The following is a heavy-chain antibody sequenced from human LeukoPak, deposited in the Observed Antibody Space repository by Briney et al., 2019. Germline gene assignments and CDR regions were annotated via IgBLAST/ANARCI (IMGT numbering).Heavy chain of an antibody. J-gene: IGHJ4*02. CDR1: GFSFSSYW. D-gene: IGHD3-10*01. V-gene: IGHV3-7*01. CDR3: VSQSGRNY. Sequence: PGGSLRLSCAASGFSFSSYWMSWVRQAPGKGLEWVANIKEDGSEKYYVGSVKGRFTLSRDNAKNSLYLQMNSLRVDDTAVYYCVSQSGRNYWGQGTLVTVSS. CDR2: IKEDGSEK.